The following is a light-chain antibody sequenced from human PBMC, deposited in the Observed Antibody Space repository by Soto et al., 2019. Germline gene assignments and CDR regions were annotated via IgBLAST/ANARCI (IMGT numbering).Light chain of an antibody. J-gene: IGLJ2*01. CDR3: SSYTSSNTV. CDR1: RSDVGDYNY. CDR2: EVS. Sequence: QSVLTQPASVSGSPGQSITISCPGTRSDVGDYNYVSWYQQHPGKAPKLMIYEVSNRPSGVSNRFSGSKSGNAASMTISGLQAEDEADYYCSSYTSSNTVFGGGTKLTVL. V-gene: IGLV2-14*01.